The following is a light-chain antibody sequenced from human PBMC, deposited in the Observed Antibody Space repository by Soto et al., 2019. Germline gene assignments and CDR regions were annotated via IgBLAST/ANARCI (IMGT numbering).Light chain of an antibody. Sequence: DIQMMQSPSTLSASVGDRVTITCRASQSISSWLAWYQQKPGKAPKLLIYDASTLESGVPSRFSGSGSGTEFTLTITSLQTEDFAAYYCQQYESYSPSTFGQGTRLVIK. J-gene: IGKJ5*01. CDR2: DAS. V-gene: IGKV1-5*01. CDR1: QSISSW. CDR3: QQYESYSPST.